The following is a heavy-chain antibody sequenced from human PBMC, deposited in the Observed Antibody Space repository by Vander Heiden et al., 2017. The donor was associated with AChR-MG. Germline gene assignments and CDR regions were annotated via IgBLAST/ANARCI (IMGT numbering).Heavy chain of an antibody. CDR3: ARGLGDPAGY. CDR2: ISYDGSNK. CDR1: GFTFSGYA. Sequence: QVQLVESGGGVDQPGRPLRLPRAAPGFTFSGYALHWVRRAPGKGLEWVAVISYDGSNKDYADSVKGRFTISRDKSKNTLYLQMNSLRAEDTAVYYCARGLGDPAGYWGQGNLVTVSS. V-gene: IGHV3-30-3*01. J-gene: IGHJ4*02. D-gene: IGHD1-26*01.